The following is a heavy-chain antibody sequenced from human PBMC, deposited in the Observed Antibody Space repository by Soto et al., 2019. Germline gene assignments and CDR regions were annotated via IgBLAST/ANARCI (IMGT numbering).Heavy chain of an antibody. CDR1: GYTFTSYV. J-gene: IGHJ4*02. D-gene: IGHD6-19*01. CDR3: GREIRGIAVQDPFDY. Sequence: QVQLVQSGAEVKKSGASVKVSCKASGYTFTSYVINWVRQAPGQGLEWMGWINFNSGNTGYAQKSQGRVSMTTDTTTRNANMELRSRRADDTAVYYCGREIRGIAVQDPFDYWGKGTLVTVSS. CDR2: INFNSGNT. V-gene: IGHV1-8*02.